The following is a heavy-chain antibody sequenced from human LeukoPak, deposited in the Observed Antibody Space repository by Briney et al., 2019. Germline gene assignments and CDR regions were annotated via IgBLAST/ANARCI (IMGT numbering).Heavy chain of an antibody. V-gene: IGHV1-2*02. CDR3: ARPLTTSGWYFDL. CDR1: GYTFTGYY. CDR2: INPSSGGT. D-gene: IGHD4-11*01. Sequence: ASVKVSCKASGYTFTGYYMHWVRQAPGQGLEWMGWINPSSGGTNYAQKFQGRVTMTRDTSISTAYMELSSLRSDDTAIYYCARPLTTSGWYFDLWGRGTLVTVSS. J-gene: IGHJ2*01.